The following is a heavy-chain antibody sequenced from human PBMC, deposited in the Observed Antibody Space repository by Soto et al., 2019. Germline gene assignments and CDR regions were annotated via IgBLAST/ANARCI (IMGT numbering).Heavy chain of an antibody. D-gene: IGHD4-17*01. CDR1: GDSISSSSYY. CDR3: ARLYGDHVGNFDY. J-gene: IGHJ4*02. V-gene: IGHV4-39*01. CDR2: IYYSGST. Sequence: SETLSLTCTVSGDSISSSSYYWGWIRQPPGKGLEWIGSIYYSGSTYYNPSLKSRVTISVDTSKNQFSLKLSSVTAADTAVYYCARLYGDHVGNFDYWGQGTLVTVSS.